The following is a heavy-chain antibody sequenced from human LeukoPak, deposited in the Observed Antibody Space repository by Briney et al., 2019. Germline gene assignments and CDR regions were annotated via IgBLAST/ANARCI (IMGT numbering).Heavy chain of an antibody. CDR2: IYFNGSA. V-gene: IGHV4-59*03. D-gene: IGHD3-10*01. CDR3: ATHHGDSGRFYSYYFDS. Sequence: SETLSLTCTVSGGFISAYCWNWIRQSPGKGLEWIGYIYFNGSAKYNPSLKSPVTMSVDTSKNQFSLILNSVTAADTAVYYCATHHGDSGRFYSYYFDSWGQGILVTVSS. J-gene: IGHJ4*02. CDR1: GGFISAYC.